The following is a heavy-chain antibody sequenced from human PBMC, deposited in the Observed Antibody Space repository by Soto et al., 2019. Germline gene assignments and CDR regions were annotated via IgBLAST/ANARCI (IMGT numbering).Heavy chain of an antibody. CDR2: IRSKANSYAA. CDR3: ARDYPGPTDAFDI. Sequence: GGSLRLSCAASGFTFSGSAMHWVRQASGKGLEWVGRIRSKANSYAAAYAASVKGRFTISRDDSKNTAYLQMNSLKTEDTAVYYCARDYPGPTDAFDIWGQGTMVTVSS. D-gene: IGHD3-16*01. J-gene: IGHJ3*02. CDR1: GFTFSGSA. V-gene: IGHV3-73*01.